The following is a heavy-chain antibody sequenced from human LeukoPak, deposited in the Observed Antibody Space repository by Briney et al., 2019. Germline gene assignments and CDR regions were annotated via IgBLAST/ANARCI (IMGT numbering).Heavy chain of an antibody. Sequence: GASLRLSCAASGFTVSRNYMNWVRMAPGNGLEWVSLLSSTGNTSYADSVKGRFTISRHNSKNTLYLQVNSLRPEDTAMYYCARWRPIDAFDIWGQGTMVIVSS. V-gene: IGHV3-53*04. J-gene: IGHJ3*02. CDR1: GFTVSRNY. D-gene: IGHD3-3*01. CDR3: ARWRPIDAFDI. CDR2: LSSTGNT.